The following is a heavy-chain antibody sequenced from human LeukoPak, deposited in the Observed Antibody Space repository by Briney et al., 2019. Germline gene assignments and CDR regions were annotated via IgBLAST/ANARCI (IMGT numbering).Heavy chain of an antibody. V-gene: IGHV3-30-3*01. D-gene: IGHD3-22*01. J-gene: IGHJ4*02. CDR1: GFTFSSYA. CDR3: ARDYVTYYYDSSGYSDY. CDR2: ISYDGSNK. Sequence: GGSLRLSCAASGFTFSSYAMHWVRQAPGKGLEWVAVISYDGSNKYYADSVKGRFTISRDNSKNTLYLQMNSLRAEDTAVYYCARDYVTYYYDSSGYSDYWGQGTLVTVSS.